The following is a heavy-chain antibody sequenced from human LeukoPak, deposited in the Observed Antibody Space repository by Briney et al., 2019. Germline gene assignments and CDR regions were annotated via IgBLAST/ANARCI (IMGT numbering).Heavy chain of an antibody. D-gene: IGHD3-22*01. CDR3: ARGPTMIVVVTLDY. J-gene: IGHJ4*02. V-gene: IGHV3-69-1*01. CDR2: VSDSSDV. CDR1: GFTFSTYT. Sequence: GGSLRLSCAASGFTFSTYTMNWVRQAPGKGLEWVSTVSDSSDVHYSDSVKGRFTISRDNAKNTLYLQMNSLRAEDTAVYYCARGPTMIVVVTLDYWGQGTLVTVSS.